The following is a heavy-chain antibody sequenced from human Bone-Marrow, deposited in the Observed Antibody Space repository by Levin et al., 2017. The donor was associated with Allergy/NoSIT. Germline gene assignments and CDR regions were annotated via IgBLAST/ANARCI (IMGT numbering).Heavy chain of an antibody. Sequence: HGESLKISCKGSGYIFSSKWIGWVRQLPGRGLEWMGAIYPGDSDTRYGPSFEGQVTISADESMNTAYLHWSSLKASDTALYYYARLPIGLNWFDSWGQGTLVTVS. CDR3: ARLPIGLNWFDS. V-gene: IGHV5-51*01. D-gene: IGHD3/OR15-3a*01. CDR2: IYPGDSDT. CDR1: GYIFSSKW. J-gene: IGHJ5*01.